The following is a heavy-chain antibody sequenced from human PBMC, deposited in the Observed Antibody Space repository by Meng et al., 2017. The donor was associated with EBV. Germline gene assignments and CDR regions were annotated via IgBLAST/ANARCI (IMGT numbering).Heavy chain of an antibody. CDR3: VRDLWLRIGECV. V-gene: IGHV1-69*17. J-gene: IGHJ4*02. CDR1: GDNFNNCG. Sequence: QVQLVQSGAEVKEPGSAVKVSCKGSGDNFNNCGISWVRQAPGQGLEWMGDITPVFGIANYAESFQGRVTISADTSTRTAYMDLSSLRSDDTAVYYCVRDLWLRIGECVWGQGTLVTVSS. CDR2: ITPVFGIA. D-gene: IGHD5-12*01.